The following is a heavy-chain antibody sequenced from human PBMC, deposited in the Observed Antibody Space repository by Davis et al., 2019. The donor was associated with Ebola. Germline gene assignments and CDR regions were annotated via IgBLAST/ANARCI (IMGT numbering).Heavy chain of an antibody. V-gene: IGHV3-23*01. J-gene: IGHJ5*02. CDR3: AKDRSGIAAAGTYWFDP. D-gene: IGHD6-13*01. CDR2: ISGSGGST. CDR1: GFTFSSYA. Sequence: PGGSLRLSCAASGFTFSSYAMSWVRQAPGKGLEWVSAISGSGGSTYYADSVKGRFTISRDNSKNMLYLQMNSLRAEDTAVYYCAKDRSGIAAAGTYWFDPWGQGTLVTVSS.